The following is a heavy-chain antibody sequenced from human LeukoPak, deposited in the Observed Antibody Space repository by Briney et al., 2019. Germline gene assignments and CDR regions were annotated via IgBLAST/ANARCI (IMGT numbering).Heavy chain of an antibody. D-gene: IGHD3-22*01. V-gene: IGHV3-23*01. CDR3: AKRGVVIRVILVGFHKEAYYFDS. CDR1: GITLSNYG. CDR2: ISGSGGST. J-gene: IGHJ4*02. Sequence: PGGSLRLSCAVSGITLSNYGMNWVRQAPGKGLEWVAGISGSGGSTNYADSVKGRFTISRDNSKNTLYLQMNSLRAEDTAVYSCAKRGVVIRVILVGFHKEAYYFDSWGQGALVTVSS.